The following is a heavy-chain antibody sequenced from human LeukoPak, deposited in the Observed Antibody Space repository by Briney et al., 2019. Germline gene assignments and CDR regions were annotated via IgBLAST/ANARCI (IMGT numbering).Heavy chain of an antibody. J-gene: IGHJ6*03. CDR1: GFTFDDYG. V-gene: IGHV3-20*04. CDR3: ARGGSYPLYYYDMDV. Sequence: GGSLRLSCAAAGFTFDDYGMSWVRHAPRKGLEWVSGINWNGGSTGYADSVKGRFTISRDNAKNSLYMQMNSLRAEDTVVYYCARGGSYPLYYYDMDVWGKGTTVTIAS. D-gene: IGHD1-26*01. CDR2: INWNGGST.